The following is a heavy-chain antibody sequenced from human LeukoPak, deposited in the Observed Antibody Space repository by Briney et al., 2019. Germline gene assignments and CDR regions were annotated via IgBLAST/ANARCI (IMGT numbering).Heavy chain of an antibody. Sequence: GESPKISCKGSGYSFTSYWIGWVRQMPGKGLEWMGIINPGDSDTIYSPSFQGQVTISADKSISTAYLQWSSLKASDTAIHYCARGYCSGGTCYAGFDYWGQGTLVTASS. D-gene: IGHD2-15*01. CDR2: INPGDSDT. CDR3: ARGYCSGGTCYAGFDY. V-gene: IGHV5-51*01. CDR1: GYSFTSYW. J-gene: IGHJ4*02.